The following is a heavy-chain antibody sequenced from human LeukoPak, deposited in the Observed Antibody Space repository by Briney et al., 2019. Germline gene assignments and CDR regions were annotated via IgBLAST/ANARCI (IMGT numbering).Heavy chain of an antibody. CDR1: GFIFSTYW. V-gene: IGHV3-7*01. CDR3: ARDLDY. Sequence: PGGSLRLSCATSGFIFSTYWMTWVRQAPGKGLEWVANMKGDGSEIHYVESVKGRFTISRDNAKNTLYLQMGSLRAEDMAVYYCARDLDYWGQGTLVTVSS. J-gene: IGHJ4*02. CDR2: MKGDGSEI.